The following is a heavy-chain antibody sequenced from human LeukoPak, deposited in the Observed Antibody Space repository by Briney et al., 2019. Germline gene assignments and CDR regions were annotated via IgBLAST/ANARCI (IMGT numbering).Heavy chain of an antibody. CDR3: ARDQGSSWYLYAFDI. CDR1: GGSFSGYY. Sequence: SETLSLTCAVYGGSFSGYYWSWIRQPPGKGLEWIGEINHSGSTNYNPSLKSRVTISVDTSKNQFSLKLSSVTAADTAVYYCARDQGSSWYLYAFDIWGQGTMVTVSS. CDR2: INHSGST. V-gene: IGHV4-34*01. J-gene: IGHJ3*02. D-gene: IGHD6-13*01.